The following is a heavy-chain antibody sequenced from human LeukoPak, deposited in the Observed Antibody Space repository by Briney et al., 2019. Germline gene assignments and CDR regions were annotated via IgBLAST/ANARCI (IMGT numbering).Heavy chain of an antibody. Sequence: PGGSLRLSCAASGFTFSSYAMSWVRQAPGKGLEWVSAISGSGSSTYYADSVKGRFTISRHNSKNTLYLQMNSLRAEDTAVYYCASSSRDGDNYYWGQGTLVIVTS. CDR2: ISGSGSST. J-gene: IGHJ4*02. CDR1: GFTFSSYA. CDR3: ASSSRDGDNYY. D-gene: IGHD5-24*01. V-gene: IGHV3-23*01.